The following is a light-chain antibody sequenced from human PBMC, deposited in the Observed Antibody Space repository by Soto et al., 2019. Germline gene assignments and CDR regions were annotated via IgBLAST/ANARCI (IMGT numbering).Light chain of an antibody. Sequence: QSVLTQPPSASGTPGQRVTISCSGSSSNIGSNTVNWYQQLPGTAPKVLIYSNNQRPSGVPARFSGSKSGTSASLAISGLQSEDEADYNCAAWDDSLNGLVFGGGTKLTVL. CDR1: SSNIGSNT. J-gene: IGLJ2*01. V-gene: IGLV1-44*01. CDR3: AAWDDSLNGLV. CDR2: SNN.